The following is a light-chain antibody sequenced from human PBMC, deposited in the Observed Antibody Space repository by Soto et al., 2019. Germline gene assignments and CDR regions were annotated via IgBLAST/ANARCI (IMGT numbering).Light chain of an antibody. Sequence: QSVLTQPPSASGSPGQSVTISCTGTSSDVGGDNFVSWYQQHPGKAPKLMIYEVSKRPSGVPDRFSGSKSGNTASLTVSGLQAEDEADYYCSSYAVTSFVFGTGTKVTVL. CDR3: SSYAVTSFV. CDR2: EVS. V-gene: IGLV2-8*01. CDR1: SSDVGGDNF. J-gene: IGLJ1*01.